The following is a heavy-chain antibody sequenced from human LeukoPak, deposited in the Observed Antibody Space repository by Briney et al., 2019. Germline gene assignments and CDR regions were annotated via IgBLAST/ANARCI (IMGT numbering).Heavy chain of an antibody. Sequence: ASVKVSCKASGYTFTSYYIHWVRQAPGQGLEWMGIINPSGGSTSYAQKFQGRVTMTRDMSTSTVYMDLSSLRSEDTAVYYCARVALPGHYFDYWGQGTLVTVSS. J-gene: IGHJ4*02. CDR1: GYTFTSYY. CDR2: INPSGGST. D-gene: IGHD2-15*01. CDR3: ARVALPGHYFDY. V-gene: IGHV1-46*01.